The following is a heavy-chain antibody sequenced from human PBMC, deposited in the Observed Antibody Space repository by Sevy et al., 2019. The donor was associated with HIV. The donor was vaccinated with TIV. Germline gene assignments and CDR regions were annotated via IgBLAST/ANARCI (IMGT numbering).Heavy chain of an antibody. CDR2: ISGSGGST. CDR1: GFTFSSYA. D-gene: IGHD2-15*01. J-gene: IGHJ6*03. V-gene: IGHV3-23*01. CDR3: AKWGLDCSGGSCYSSAYYYMDV. Sequence: EGSLRLSCAASGFTFSSYAMSWVRQAPGKGLEWVSAISGSGGSTYYADSVKGRFTISRDNSKNTLYLQMNSLRAEDTAVYYCAKWGLDCSGGSCYSSAYYYMDVWGKGTTVTVSS.